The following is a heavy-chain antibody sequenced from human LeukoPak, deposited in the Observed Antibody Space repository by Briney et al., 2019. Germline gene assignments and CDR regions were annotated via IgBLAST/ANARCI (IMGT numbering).Heavy chain of an antibody. J-gene: IGHJ5*01. CDR2: IDTANGNT. D-gene: IGHD6-13*01. V-gene: IGHV1-3*04. CDR1: GYSFTSYG. Sequence: ASVKVSCKASGYSFTSYGMHWVRQAPGQGLEWMGWIDTANGNTKYLQKFQGRVTITRDTSARIVYMELSSLRFEDTALYYCARPGASSPGNWFASWGQGSLVTVSS. CDR3: ARPGASSPGNWFAS.